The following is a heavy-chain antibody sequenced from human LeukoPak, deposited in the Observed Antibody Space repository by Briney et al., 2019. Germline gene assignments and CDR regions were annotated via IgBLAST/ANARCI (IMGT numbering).Heavy chain of an antibody. CDR3: ARDYIVVVPAAEGAFDI. CDR1: GYTFTGYY. V-gene: IGHV1-2*02. Sequence: GASAKVSCKASGYTFTGYYMHWVRQAPGQGLEWMGWINPNSGGTNYAQKFQGRVTMTRDTSISTAYMELSRLRSDDTAVYYCARDYIVVVPAAEGAFDIWGQGTMVTVSS. CDR2: INPNSGGT. J-gene: IGHJ3*02. D-gene: IGHD2-2*01.